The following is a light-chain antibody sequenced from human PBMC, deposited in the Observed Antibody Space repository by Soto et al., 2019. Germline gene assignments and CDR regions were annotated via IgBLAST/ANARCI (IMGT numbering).Light chain of an antibody. J-gene: IGLJ1*01. V-gene: IGLV3-21*02. CDR3: QVWDTRSEHYV. Sequence: SYDLTQSPSVSVAPGQTVTITCGGSSIESKSVHWYQQKPGQAPVLVVYDDSDRRSGIPERFSGSNSGNTATLTITRVEAGDEADHHCQVWDTRSEHYVFGPGTRSPS. CDR2: DDS. CDR1: SIESKS.